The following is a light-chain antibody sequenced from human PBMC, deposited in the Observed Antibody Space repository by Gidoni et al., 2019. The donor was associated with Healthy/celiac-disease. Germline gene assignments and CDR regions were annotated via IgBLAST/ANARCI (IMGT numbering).Light chain of an antibody. Sequence: DIQMTQSPSTLSASVGDRVTITCRASQSISSWLAWYQQKPGKAPKLLIYKASSLESGVPARFSGSGSGTEFTLTISSLQPDDFASYYCQQYNSYPYTFGQGTKLEIK. CDR1: QSISSW. J-gene: IGKJ2*01. CDR2: KAS. V-gene: IGKV1-5*03. CDR3: QQYNSYPYT.